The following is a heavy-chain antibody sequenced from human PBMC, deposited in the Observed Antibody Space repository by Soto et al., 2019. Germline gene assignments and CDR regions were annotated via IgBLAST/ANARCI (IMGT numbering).Heavy chain of an antibody. CDR2: ISSSGSTI. Sequence: VQLVNSGGGSVQPGGSLRLSCAASGFTFSSHNMNWVRQAPGKGLEWVSSISSSGSTIYYADSVKGRFTISRDNAKDSLYLQMSSLSAEDTAVYYCARGGVKVAGGCVDWGQGTLVTVSS. CDR1: GFTFSSHN. CDR3: ARGGVKVAGGCVD. D-gene: IGHD6-19*01. J-gene: IGHJ4*02. V-gene: IGHV3-48*01.